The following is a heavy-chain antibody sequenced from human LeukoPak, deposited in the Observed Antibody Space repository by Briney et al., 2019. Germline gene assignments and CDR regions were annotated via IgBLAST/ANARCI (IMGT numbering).Heavy chain of an antibody. CDR3: ARGKRDY. V-gene: IGHV3-7*04. J-gene: IGHJ4*02. CDR1: GFTFSSYW. Sequence: PGGSLRLSCVTSGFTFSSYWMSWVRQTPRKGLEWVANIAQDGSEKNYLDSVKGRFIISRDNAKNSLYLQMNSLRGEDTAVYYCARGKRDYWGQGTLVTVYS. CDR2: IAQDGSEK. D-gene: IGHD6-25*01.